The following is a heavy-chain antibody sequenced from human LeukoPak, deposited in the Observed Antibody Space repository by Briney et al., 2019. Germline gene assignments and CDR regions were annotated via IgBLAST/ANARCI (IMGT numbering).Heavy chain of an antibody. J-gene: IGHJ2*01. CDR3: ARRAYYDTSGYHPTSGYFDL. Sequence: SETLSLTCTVSGGSIFSYYWNWIRQPPGKGLEWLGYIYPNGITNYSPSLRSRGTISIATSKNQISLRLTSVTAADTAMYYCARRAYYDTSGYHPTSGYFDLWGRGTLVTVSS. CDR1: GGSIFSYY. CDR2: IYPNGIT. D-gene: IGHD3-22*01. V-gene: IGHV4-4*08.